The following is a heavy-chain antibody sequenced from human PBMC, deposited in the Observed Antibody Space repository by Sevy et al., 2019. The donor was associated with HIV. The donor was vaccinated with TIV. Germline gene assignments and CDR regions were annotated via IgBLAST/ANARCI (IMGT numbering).Heavy chain of an antibody. J-gene: IGHJ4*02. CDR2: ISESGAMT. CDR3: AKASIEVAATTGGVFDY. CDR1: GFTSSSYA. Sequence: GGSLRLSCVASGFTSSSYAMSWVRQAPGKGLEWVSSISESGAMTYYADSVKGRFTISRDNSKSTLYPQMNSLRAEDTAIYYCAKASIEVAATTGGVFDYWGQGTLVTVSS. D-gene: IGHD6-19*01. V-gene: IGHV3-23*01.